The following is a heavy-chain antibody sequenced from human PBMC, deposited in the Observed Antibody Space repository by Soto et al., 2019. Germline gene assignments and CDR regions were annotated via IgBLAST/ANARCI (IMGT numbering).Heavy chain of an antibody. Sequence: VASVKVSCKASGAAFTTYGFSWVRQAPGQGLEWMGGIIPISGTTNYAQKFQGRVTISADRSASTGYMELGSLRSVDTAVYYCAIDYGDYHYGLDAWGQGTTVTVSS. V-gene: IGHV1-69*06. D-gene: IGHD4-17*01. CDR1: GAAFTTYG. CDR3: AIDYGDYHYGLDA. CDR2: IIPISGTT. J-gene: IGHJ6*02.